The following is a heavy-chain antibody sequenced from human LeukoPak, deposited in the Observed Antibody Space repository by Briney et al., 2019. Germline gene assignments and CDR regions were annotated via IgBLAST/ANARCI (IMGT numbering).Heavy chain of an antibody. CDR1: GGSISGYS. V-gene: IGHV4-59*01. Sequence: SETLSLTCTVSGGSISGYSWNWIRQPPGKGLEWIGYTSYSGSTKYNPSLKSRVTISVDTSKNQFSLKLRSVTAADTAVYYCARQGVEDQLLFGWFDPWGQGTLVTVSS. CDR2: TSYSGST. J-gene: IGHJ5*02. CDR3: ARQGVEDQLLFGWFDP. D-gene: IGHD2-2*01.